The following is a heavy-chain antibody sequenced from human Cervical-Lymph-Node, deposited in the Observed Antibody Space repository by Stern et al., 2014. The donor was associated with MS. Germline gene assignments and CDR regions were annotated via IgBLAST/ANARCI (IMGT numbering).Heavy chain of an antibody. J-gene: IGHJ4*02. CDR3: AHGSTSCYWADS. CDR1: GFSLSSHGMC. CDR2: IDWDDEK. D-gene: IGHD2-2*01. V-gene: IGHV2-70*15. Sequence: QVTLKESGPALVKPTQTLTLTCTFSGFSLSSHGMCVSWIRQSPGKALEWLARIDWDDEKYYSTSLKTRLTISNDTSRNHVVLTVGNMDPVDSATYYFAHGSTSCYWADSWGQGTLVTVSS.